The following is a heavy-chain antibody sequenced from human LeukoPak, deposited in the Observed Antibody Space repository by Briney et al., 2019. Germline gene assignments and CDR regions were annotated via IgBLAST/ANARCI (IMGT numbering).Heavy chain of an antibody. V-gene: IGHV3-7*01. CDR3: AKPLPKTFHDAFDI. D-gene: IGHD2/OR15-2a*01. CDR2: IKQDGSEK. Sequence: GGSLRLSCAASGFTFSSYWMSWVRQAPGKGLEWVANIKQDGSEKYYVDSVKGRFTISRDNAKNSLYLQMSSLRAEDTAVYYCAKPLPKTFHDAFDIWGQGTMVTVSS. J-gene: IGHJ3*02. CDR1: GFTFSSYW.